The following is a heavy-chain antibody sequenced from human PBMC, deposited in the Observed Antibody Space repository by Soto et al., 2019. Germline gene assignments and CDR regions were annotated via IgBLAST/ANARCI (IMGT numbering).Heavy chain of an antibody. Sequence: QEQLVQSGTEVKKPGASVTVSCKSSGYTFTDFYLHWLRQVPGQGLEGVGWMNPKTGDTKSSQKFQGRVTMSRDTSVSTAYIDLTSLTSDDTAMYYCATGTNGTTGWYHPWGQGTRVTVSS. CDR3: ATGTNGTTGWYHP. J-gene: IGHJ5*02. V-gene: IGHV1-2*02. CDR2: MNPKTGDT. D-gene: IGHD1-1*01. CDR1: GYTFTDFY.